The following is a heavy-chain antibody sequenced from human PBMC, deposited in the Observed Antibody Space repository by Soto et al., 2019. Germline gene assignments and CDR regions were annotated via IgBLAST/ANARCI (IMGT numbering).Heavy chain of an antibody. CDR3: AKAPSYYDILTGYLPDDY. Sequence: GGSLRLSCAASGFTFSSYAMSWVRQAPGKGLEWVSAISGSGGSTYYADSVKGRFTISRDNSKNTLYLQMNSLRAEDTAVYHCAKAPSYYDILTGYLPDDYWGQGTLVTVSS. CDR2: ISGSGGST. D-gene: IGHD3-9*01. J-gene: IGHJ4*02. CDR1: GFTFSSYA. V-gene: IGHV3-23*01.